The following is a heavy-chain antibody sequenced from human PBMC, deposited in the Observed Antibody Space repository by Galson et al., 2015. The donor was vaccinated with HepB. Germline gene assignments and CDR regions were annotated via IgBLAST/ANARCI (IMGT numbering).Heavy chain of an antibody. Sequence: SLRLSCAASGFTFDDYAMHWVRQAPGKGLEWVSGISWNSGSIGYADSVKGRFTISRDNAKNSLYLQMNSLRAEDTALYYCAKDSYDSSGYLLGSFDYWGQGTLVTVSS. J-gene: IGHJ4*02. V-gene: IGHV3-9*01. CDR1: GFTFDDYA. CDR2: ISWNSGSI. D-gene: IGHD3-22*01. CDR3: AKDSYDSSGYLLGSFDY.